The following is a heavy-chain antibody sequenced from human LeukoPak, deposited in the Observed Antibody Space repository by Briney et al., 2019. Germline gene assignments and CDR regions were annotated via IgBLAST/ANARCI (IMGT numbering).Heavy chain of an antibody. J-gene: IGHJ3*02. CDR3: ASHGAFWSGSSFDI. CDR2: IIPIFGTA. CDR1: GGTFSSYA. D-gene: IGHD3-3*01. Sequence: GASVKVSCKASGGTFSSYAISWVRQAPGQGLEWMGGIIPIFGTANYAQKFQGRVTIITDESTSTAYMELSSLRSEDTAVYYCASHGAFWSGSSFDIWGQGTMVTVSS. V-gene: IGHV1-69*05.